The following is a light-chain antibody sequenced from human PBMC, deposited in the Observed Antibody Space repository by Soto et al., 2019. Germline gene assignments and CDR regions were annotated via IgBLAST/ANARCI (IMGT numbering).Light chain of an antibody. V-gene: IGLV2-14*01. J-gene: IGLJ1*01. CDR3: SSYTSTSTRV. CDR1: SSDVGGYNH. CDR2: EVS. Sequence: QSVLTQPASVSGSPGQSITISCTGTSSDVGGYNHVSWYQQYPGRAPKLMIYEVSNRPSGVSIRFSGSKSGNTASLTISGLQAEDEADYYCSSYTSTSTRVFGTGTKVTVL.